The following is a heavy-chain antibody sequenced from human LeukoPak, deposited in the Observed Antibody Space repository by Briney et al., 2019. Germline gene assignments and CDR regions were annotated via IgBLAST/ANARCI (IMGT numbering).Heavy chain of an antibody. Sequence: PGGSLRLSCVASGFTFSSYWMTWVRQAPGKGLEWVANIKQDGSEKYYVDSVKGRFTISRDNAKNSLYLQMNSLRAEDTAVYYCARDFYGPYYYYGMDVWGQGTTVTVSS. CDR1: GFTFSSYW. V-gene: IGHV3-7*05. J-gene: IGHJ6*02. D-gene: IGHD2/OR15-2a*01. CDR3: ARDFYGPYYYYGMDV. CDR2: IKQDGSEK.